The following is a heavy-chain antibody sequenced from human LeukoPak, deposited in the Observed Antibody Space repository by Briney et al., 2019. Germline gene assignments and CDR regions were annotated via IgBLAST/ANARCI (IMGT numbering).Heavy chain of an antibody. CDR1: GYTFIGYY. CDR2: INPHNGDT. D-gene: IGHD2-15*01. CDR3: ATVRDIVVGGGPYYFDY. V-gene: IGHV1-2*02. J-gene: IGHJ4*02. Sequence: ASVKVSCKASGYTFIGYYLHWVRQAPGQGLEWMGWINPHNGDTNYAQEFQGRVTMTRDTSITTAYMDLSRLKSDDTAVYYCATVRDIVVGGGPYYFDYWGQGTLVTVSS.